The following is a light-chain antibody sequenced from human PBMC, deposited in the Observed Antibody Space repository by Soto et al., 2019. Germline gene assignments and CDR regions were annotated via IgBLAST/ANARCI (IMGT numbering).Light chain of an antibody. J-gene: IGKJ1*01. CDR2: AAS. CDR3: QQSHTTPPWT. CDR1: QTINTY. Sequence: DIQMTQSPFSLSASVGDTVTITCRASQTINTYLNWYQQKPGKAPNLLIYAASTLQSGVPSRFSGSGSGTDFTLTISSLQPEDFATYYCQQSHTTPPWTFGQGTKVEI. V-gene: IGKV1-39*01.